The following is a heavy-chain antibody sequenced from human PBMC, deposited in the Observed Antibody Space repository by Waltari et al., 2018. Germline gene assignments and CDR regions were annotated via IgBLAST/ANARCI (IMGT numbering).Heavy chain of an antibody. J-gene: IGHJ4*02. CDR2: IIPIFGTA. CDR3: ARDTPRGTEPDY. CDR1: GRPFSSYA. D-gene: IGHD1-1*01. Sequence: QVQLVQSGAEVKKPGSSVKVSCKASGRPFSSYAISWVRQAPGQGLEWMGGIIPIFGTANYAQKFQGRVTITTDESTSTAYMELSSLRSEDTAVYYCARDTPRGTEPDYWGQGTLVTVSS. V-gene: IGHV1-69*05.